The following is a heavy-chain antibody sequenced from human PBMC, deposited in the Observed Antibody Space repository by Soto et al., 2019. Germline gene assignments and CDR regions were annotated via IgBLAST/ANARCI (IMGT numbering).Heavy chain of an antibody. Sequence: LRLSCAASGFTFSRFPMSWVRQAPGKGLEWVSGFGGGAGRTFYADSVKGRCTISRDTSKNTLYLQMSSLRADDTAIFYCAKALQYSSSRDYFYYGMDVWGQGTTVTVSS. J-gene: IGHJ6*02. D-gene: IGHD6-6*01. CDR3: AKALQYSSSRDYFYYGMDV. CDR2: FGGGAGRT. CDR1: GFTFSRFP. V-gene: IGHV3-23*01.